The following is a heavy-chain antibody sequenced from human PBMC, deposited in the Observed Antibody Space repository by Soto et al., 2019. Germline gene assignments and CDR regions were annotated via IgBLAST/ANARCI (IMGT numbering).Heavy chain of an antibody. CDR1: GFTFSSYG. V-gene: IGHV3-30*18. D-gene: IGHD3-9*01. Sequence: QVQLVESGGGVVQPGRSLRLSCEASGFTFSSYGMHWVRQAPGKGLEWVAVISYDGSNKYYADSVKGRFTISRDNSKNTLYLQMNSLRAEDTAVYYCAKAYRYFDWLPFDYWGQGTLVTVSS. CDR3: AKAYRYFDWLPFDY. J-gene: IGHJ4*02. CDR2: ISYDGSNK.